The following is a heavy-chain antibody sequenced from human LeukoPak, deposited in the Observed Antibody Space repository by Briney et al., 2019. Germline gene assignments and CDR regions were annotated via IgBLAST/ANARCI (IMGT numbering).Heavy chain of an antibody. V-gene: IGHV1-18*01. CDR1: GYRFTSYG. Sequence: ASLKVSCKTSGYRFTSYGISWVRQAPGQGLEWMGWISGYNGNTNYADSRDFAQKYQGRVTMTTDKSTSTAYMELRSLRSDDTAMYYCARGEGSGSYGYHDYWGQGTLVTVSS. J-gene: IGHJ4*02. CDR2: ISGYNGNT. CDR3: ARGEGSGSYGYHDY. D-gene: IGHD3-10*01.